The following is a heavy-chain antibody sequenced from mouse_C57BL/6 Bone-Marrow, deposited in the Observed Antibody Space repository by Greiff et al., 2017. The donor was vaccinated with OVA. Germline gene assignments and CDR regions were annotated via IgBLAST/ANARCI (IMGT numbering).Heavy chain of an antibody. V-gene: IGHV10-1*01. CDR1: GFSFNTYA. J-gene: IGHJ3*01. CDR2: IRSKSNNYAT. CDR3: VSQTAIFITTVEAWFAY. Sequence: EVKLVESGGGLVQPKGSLKLSCAASGFSFNTYAMNWVRQAPGKGLEWVARIRSKSNNYATYYADSVKDRFTISRDDSESMLYLQMNNLKTEDTAMYYCVSQTAIFITTVEAWFAYWGQGTLVTVSA. D-gene: IGHD1-1*01.